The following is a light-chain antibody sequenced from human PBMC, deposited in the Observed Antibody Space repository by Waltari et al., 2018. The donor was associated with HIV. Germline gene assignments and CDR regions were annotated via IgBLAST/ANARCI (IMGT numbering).Light chain of an antibody. J-gene: IGLJ2*01. CDR1: SSDVGNYNE. V-gene: IGLV2-18*02. CDR3: SSFTTSITVV. CDR2: DVS. Sequence: QSALTQPPSVSGSLGQSVTFSCTGTSSDVGNYNEVSWYQQSPGTAPKLMIYDVSNRPSGVPDRFSGSKSGNTASLTISGLQAEDEADYYCSSFTTSITVVFGGGTKLTVL.